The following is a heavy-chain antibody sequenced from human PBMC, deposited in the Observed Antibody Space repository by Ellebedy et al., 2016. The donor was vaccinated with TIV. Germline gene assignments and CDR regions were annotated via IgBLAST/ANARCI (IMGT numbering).Heavy chain of an antibody. CDR3: ARPLRSTVTTSIYFDY. V-gene: IGHV4-39*01. CDR2: IYYSGST. D-gene: IGHD4-17*01. J-gene: IGHJ4*02. Sequence: SETLSLXCTVSGGSISSSSYFWGWIRQPPGKGLEWIGIIYYSGSTYYNPSLNSRVSISVDMSKNQFSLNLSSVTASDTAVYYCARPLRSTVTTSIYFDYWGQGTLVTVSS. CDR1: GGSISSSSYF.